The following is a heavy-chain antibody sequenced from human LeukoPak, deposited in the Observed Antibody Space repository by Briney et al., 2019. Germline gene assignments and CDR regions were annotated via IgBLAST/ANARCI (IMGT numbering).Heavy chain of an antibody. CDR2: ISWNSANI. CDR1: GFTFDDFA. CDR3: AQNRDGTIVIPILLM. Sequence: PGRSLRLSCEASGFTFDDFAIHWVRQVPGKGLEWVSGISWNSANIGYADSVKGRFSISRDNAKNTVYLQMNSLTTEDTALYFCAQNRDGTIVIPILLMWGQGTRVTVSS. V-gene: IGHV3-9*01. J-gene: IGHJ4*02. D-gene: IGHD1-1*01.